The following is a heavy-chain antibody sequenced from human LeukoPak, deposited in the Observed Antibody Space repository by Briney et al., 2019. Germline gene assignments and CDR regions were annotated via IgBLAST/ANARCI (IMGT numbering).Heavy chain of an antibody. Sequence: PGGSLRLSCAASGFTFSSYAMHWVRQAPGKGLEWVAVISYDGSNKYYADSVKGRFTISRDNSKNTLYLQMNSLRAEDTAVYYCARDSSGWYYWYFDLWGRGTLVTVSS. CDR3: ARDSSGWYYWYFDL. CDR1: GFTFSSYA. CDR2: ISYDGSNK. V-gene: IGHV3-30*04. J-gene: IGHJ2*01. D-gene: IGHD6-19*01.